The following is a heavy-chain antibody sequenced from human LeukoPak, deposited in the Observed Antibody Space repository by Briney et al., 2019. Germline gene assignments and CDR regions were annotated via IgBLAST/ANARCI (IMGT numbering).Heavy chain of an antibody. CDR2: ISLDGKVS. D-gene: IGHD3-10*01. CDR3: AKGIGGYGSGSSLFDY. Sequence: GGSLRLSCAASGFTFNRYGMHWVRQAPGKGLEWVAVISLDGKVSYYADSVKGRFTISRDNSKNTLDLQMNSLRPEDTAVYYCAKGIGGYGSGSSLFDYWGQGTLVTVSS. J-gene: IGHJ4*02. CDR1: GFTFNRYG. V-gene: IGHV3-30*18.